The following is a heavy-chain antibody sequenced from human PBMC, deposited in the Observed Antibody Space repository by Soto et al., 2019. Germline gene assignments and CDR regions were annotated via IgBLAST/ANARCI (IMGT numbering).Heavy chain of an antibody. CDR1: GFTFSSYA. CDR2: ISGSGGST. V-gene: IGHV3-23*01. Sequence: GGSLRLSCAASGFTFSSYAMSWVRQAPGKGLEWVSAISGSGGSTYYADSVKGRFTISRDNSKNTLYLQMNSLRAEDTAVYYCAKDLEGYCSSTSCYDFDYWGQGTLVTVSS. J-gene: IGHJ4*02. D-gene: IGHD2-2*01. CDR3: AKDLEGYCSSTSCYDFDY.